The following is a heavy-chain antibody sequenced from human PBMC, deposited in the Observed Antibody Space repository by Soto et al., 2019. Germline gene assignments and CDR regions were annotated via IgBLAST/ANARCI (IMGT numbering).Heavy chain of an antibody. Sequence: QVQLQESGPGLVKPSETLSLTCTVSGASINSGAYYWSWIRQLPGKGLEWIGYINYRGTTYSHPSLKSGVSSSRDTSPNQCSLRVFSMTAADTAVYFCARVSATGTRWLDSGGQGTLVTVSS. V-gene: IGHV4-31*03. CDR1: GASINSGAYY. J-gene: IGHJ5*01. CDR3: ARVSATGTRWLDS. CDR2: INYRGTT. D-gene: IGHD3-9*01.